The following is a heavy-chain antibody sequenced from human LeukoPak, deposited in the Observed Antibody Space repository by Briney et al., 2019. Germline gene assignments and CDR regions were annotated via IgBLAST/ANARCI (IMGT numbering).Heavy chain of an antibody. J-gene: IGHJ4*02. CDR2: IYSGGST. CDR1: AFTVSSNY. Sequence: PGGSLRLSCAPSAFTVSSNYMNWVRQAPGKGLEWVSVIYSGGSTYYADSVKGGFTISRDKSKNTLYLQMYSLRAEDTAVYYCARNDLDYPFDYWGQGTLVTVSS. V-gene: IGHV3-66*02. D-gene: IGHD4-11*01. CDR3: ARNDLDYPFDY.